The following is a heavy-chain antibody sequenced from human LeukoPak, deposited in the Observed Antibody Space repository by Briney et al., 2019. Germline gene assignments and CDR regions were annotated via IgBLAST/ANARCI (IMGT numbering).Heavy chain of an antibody. V-gene: IGHV3-21*01. Sequence: GGSLRLSCAASGLTFRSFSMNWVRQAAGKGLQWVAYISSSSTYIYYADSVKGRFTISRDNAKNSLYLQMNSLRVEDTAMYYCARLGGFGDYVNWGQGTLVTVSS. J-gene: IGHJ4*02. CDR3: ARLGGFGDYVN. D-gene: IGHD4-17*01. CDR2: ISSSSTYI. CDR1: GLTFRSFS.